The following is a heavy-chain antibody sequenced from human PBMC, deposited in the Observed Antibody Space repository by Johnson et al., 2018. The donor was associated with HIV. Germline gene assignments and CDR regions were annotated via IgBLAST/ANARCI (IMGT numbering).Heavy chain of an antibody. Sequence: VQLVESGGAVVQPGGSLRLSCAASGFTFSSYDMHWVRQATGKGLEWVSAIGTAGDTYYPYSVKGRFTISRENAKNSLYLQMKSLRAGDTAVYYCARGLGLSDAFDIWGQGTMVIVSS. CDR1: GFTFSSYD. D-gene: IGHD6-19*01. CDR2: IGTAGDT. J-gene: IGHJ3*02. V-gene: IGHV3-13*01. CDR3: ARGLGLSDAFDI.